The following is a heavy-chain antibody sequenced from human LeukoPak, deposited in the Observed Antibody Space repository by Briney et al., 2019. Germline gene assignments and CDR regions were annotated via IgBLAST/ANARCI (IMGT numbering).Heavy chain of an antibody. CDR1: GFTFSSYS. V-gene: IGHV3-21*01. J-gene: IGHJ6*02. CDR2: ISSSSSYI. CDR3: ARVGGVGHHYYYYGMDV. D-gene: IGHD3-16*01. Sequence: GGSPRLSCAASGFTFSSYSMNWVRQAPGKGLEWVSSISSSSSYIYYADSVKGRFTISRDNAKNTLYLQMNSLRAEDTAVYYCARVGGVGHHYYYYGMDVWGQGTTVTVSS.